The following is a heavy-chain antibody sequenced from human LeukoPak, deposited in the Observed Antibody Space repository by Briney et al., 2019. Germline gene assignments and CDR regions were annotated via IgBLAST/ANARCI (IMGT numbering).Heavy chain of an antibody. V-gene: IGHV3-21*01. CDR2: VSSSGRHM. D-gene: IGHD5-12*01. Sequence: GGSLRLSCAASGFTFSHYAMHWVRQAPGKGLEWVSSVSSSGRHMYYADSVKGRFTISRDNAKNSLYLQMNSLRAEDTAVYNCGRVKEASAFDIWGQGTMVTVSS. CDR3: GRVKEASAFDI. J-gene: IGHJ3*02. CDR1: GFTFSHYA.